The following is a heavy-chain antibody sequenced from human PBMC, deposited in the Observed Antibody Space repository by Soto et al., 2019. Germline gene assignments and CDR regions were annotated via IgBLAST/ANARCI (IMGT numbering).Heavy chain of an antibody. D-gene: IGHD2-21*02. V-gene: IGHV3-23*01. CDR3: ARSTANWFDP. CDR1: GFSFSNCA. J-gene: IGHJ5*02. CDR2: ISDSGSST. Sequence: PGGSLRLSCAASGFSFSNCAMTWVRQAPAKGLEWVSTISDSGSSTYYADSVKGRFTISRDNFKNTLYLQIHSLRAEDTAIYYCARSTANWFDPWGQGTLVTVSS.